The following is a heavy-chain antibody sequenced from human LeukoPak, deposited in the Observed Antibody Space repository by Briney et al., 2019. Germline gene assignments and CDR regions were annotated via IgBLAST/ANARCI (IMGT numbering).Heavy chain of an antibody. V-gene: IGHV3-23*01. J-gene: IGHJ4*02. Sequence: GGSLRLSCAASGFTFSSYAMSWVRQAPGKGLEWVSAISGSGGSTYYADSVKGRFTISRDNSKNTLYLQMNSLRAEDTAVYYCAKVGSSSSWYYGHYWGQGTLVTVSS. CDR1: GFTFSSYA. D-gene: IGHD6-13*01. CDR3: AKVGSSSSWYYGHY. CDR2: ISGSGGST.